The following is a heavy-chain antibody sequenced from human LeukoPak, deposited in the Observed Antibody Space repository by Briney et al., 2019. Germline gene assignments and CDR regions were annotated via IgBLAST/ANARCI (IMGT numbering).Heavy chain of an antibody. J-gene: IGHJ4*02. CDR1: GFTFSEAW. Sequence: TGGSLRLSCAAFGFTFSEAWMSWVRQAPGKGLEWVGRIKSKADGATIDYAAPVKGRFTISRDDSENTLYLQMSRLKTEDTAVYYCMTDVLWDPAGYWGQGTLVTVPS. CDR3: MTDVLWDPAGY. CDR2: IKSKADGATI. V-gene: IGHV3-15*01. D-gene: IGHD2-8*01.